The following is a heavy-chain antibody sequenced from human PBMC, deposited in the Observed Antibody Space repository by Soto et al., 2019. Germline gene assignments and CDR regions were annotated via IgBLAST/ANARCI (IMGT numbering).Heavy chain of an antibody. J-gene: IGHJ4*02. Sequence: PGGSLRLSWAASGFTFSSYGMSWVRHALGMGLEWVSGIYWNGGSTGYADSVKGRFTISRDNAKNSLYLQVNSLRAEDTALYYCARGLTNYYASGNDYWGQGTLVTVSS. CDR2: IYWNGGST. V-gene: IGHV3-20*04. D-gene: IGHD3-10*01. CDR3: ARGLTNYYASGNDY. CDR1: GFTFSSYG.